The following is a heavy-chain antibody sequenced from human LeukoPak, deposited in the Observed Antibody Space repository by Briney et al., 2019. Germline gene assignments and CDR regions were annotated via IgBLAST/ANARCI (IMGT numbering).Heavy chain of an antibody. CDR1: GFTVSSNH. Sequence: GGSLRLSCTVSGFTVSSNHMSWVRQAPEKGLEWVSVIYSGGSTYYADSVKGRFTISRDNSKNTLYLQMNSLRAEDTAVYYCAREYYGGGYYTMDVWGQGTTVTVSS. V-gene: IGHV3-66*01. CDR3: AREYYGGGYYTMDV. CDR2: IYSGGST. J-gene: IGHJ6*03. D-gene: IGHD3-10*02.